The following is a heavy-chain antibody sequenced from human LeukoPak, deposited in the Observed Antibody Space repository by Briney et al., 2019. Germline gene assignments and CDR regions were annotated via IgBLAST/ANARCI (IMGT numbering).Heavy chain of an antibody. CDR3: ARDNYYDSSGYNAFDI. Sequence: SETLSLTCTVSGGSISSYYWSWIRQPPGKGLEWIGYIYYSGSTNYNPSLKSRVTISVDTSKNQFSLKLSSVAAADTAVYYCARDNYYDSSGYNAFDIWGQGTMVTVSS. CDR1: GGSISSYY. V-gene: IGHV4-59*01. D-gene: IGHD3-22*01. CDR2: IYYSGST. J-gene: IGHJ3*02.